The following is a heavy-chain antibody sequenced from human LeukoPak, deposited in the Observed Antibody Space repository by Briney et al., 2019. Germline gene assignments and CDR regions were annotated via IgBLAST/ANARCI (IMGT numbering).Heavy chain of an antibody. D-gene: IGHD2-2*01. Sequence: ASVKVSCKASGYTFTSYGISWVRQAPGQGLEWMGWISAYNGNTNYAQKLQGRVTMTTDTSTSTAYMELRSLRSDDTAVYYCAREDIVVVPAAKRGVHWFDPWGQGTLVTVSS. V-gene: IGHV1-18*01. CDR2: ISAYNGNT. J-gene: IGHJ5*02. CDR1: GYTFTSYG. CDR3: AREDIVVVPAAKRGVHWFDP.